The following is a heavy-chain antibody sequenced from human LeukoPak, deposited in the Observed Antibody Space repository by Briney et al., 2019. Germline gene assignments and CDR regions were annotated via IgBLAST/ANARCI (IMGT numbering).Heavy chain of an antibody. D-gene: IGHD5-18*01. CDR2: ISSSGKTI. V-gene: IGHV3-48*04. J-gene: IGHJ4*02. CDR1: GFTFSSCS. Sequence: GGSLRLSCAASGFTFSSCSMNWVRQAPGKGLEWVSYISSSGKTIDYADSVKGRFTISRDNAKNSLYLQMNSLRAEDTAVYYCARCRGYSYGYEDYWGQGTLVTVSS. CDR3: ARCRGYSYGYEDY.